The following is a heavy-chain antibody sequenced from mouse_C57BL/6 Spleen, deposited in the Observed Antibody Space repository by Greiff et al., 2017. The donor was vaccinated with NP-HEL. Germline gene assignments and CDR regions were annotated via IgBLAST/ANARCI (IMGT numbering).Heavy chain of an antibody. V-gene: IGHV3-6*01. D-gene: IGHD1-1*01. J-gene: IGHJ4*01. CDR1: GYSITSGYY. Sequence: DVQLQESGPGLVKPSQSLSLTCSVTGYSITSGYYWNWIRQFPGNKLEWMGYISYDGSNNYNPSLKNRISITRDTSKNQFFLKLNSVTTEDTATYYCARRGITTVVEDYWGQGTSVTVSS. CDR3: ARRGITTVVEDY. CDR2: ISYDGSN.